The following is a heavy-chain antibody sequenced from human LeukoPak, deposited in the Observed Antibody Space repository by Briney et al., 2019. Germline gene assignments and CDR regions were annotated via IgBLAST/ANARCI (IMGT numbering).Heavy chain of an antibody. J-gene: IGHJ3*01. CDR1: GFSFSNSW. V-gene: IGHV3-7*03. CDR2: IKQDGSEK. D-gene: IGHD3-22*01. CDR3: ARGDYFDRAFDV. Sequence: PGGSLRLSCVASGFSFSNSWMNWVRQAPGKGLEWVADIKQDGSEKYYVDSVKGRFTISRDNAKNSLYLQMNSLRAEDTAVYYCARGDYFDRAFDVWGQGTMVTVSS.